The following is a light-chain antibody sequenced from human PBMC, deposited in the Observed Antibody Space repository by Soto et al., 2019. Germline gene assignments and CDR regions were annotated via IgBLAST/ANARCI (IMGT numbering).Light chain of an antibody. CDR3: QQRSNWRST. V-gene: IGKV3-11*01. CDR1: QSVSTY. CDR2: DAS. Sequence: EIVLTQFPATLSLSPGERATLSCRASQSVSTYVAWYQQKPGQAPRLLIYDASTRATGIPARFSDGGSGTDFTLTISNLEPEDIGVYFCQQRSNWRSTFGGGTKVDIK. J-gene: IGKJ4*01.